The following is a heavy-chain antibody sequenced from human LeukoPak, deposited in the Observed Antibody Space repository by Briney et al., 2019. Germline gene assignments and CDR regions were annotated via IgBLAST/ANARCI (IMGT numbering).Heavy chain of an antibody. J-gene: IGHJ4*02. Sequence: PGGSLRLSCAASGFTFSSYGMHWVRQAPGKGLEWVAVIWYDGSNKYYPDSVKGRFTISKDNSKNTLYLQMNSLRAEDTAVYYCARGRYSYADYWGQGTLVTVSS. D-gene: IGHD5-18*01. V-gene: IGHV3-33*01. CDR1: GFTFSSYG. CDR3: ARGRYSYADY. CDR2: IWYDGSNK.